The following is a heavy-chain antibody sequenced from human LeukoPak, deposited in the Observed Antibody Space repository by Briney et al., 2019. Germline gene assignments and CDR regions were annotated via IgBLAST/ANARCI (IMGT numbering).Heavy chain of an antibody. CDR3: AKDRRGYSGQMDI. Sequence: GGSLRLSCAASGFAFTTCAMSWVRQAPGKGLEWVSTVSGSGSNTYYADSVKGRFTISRDNSKNTLYLQMDSLRVEDTAVYYCAKDRRGYSGQMDIWGQGTMVTVS. J-gene: IGHJ3*02. CDR2: VSGSGSNT. D-gene: IGHD5-12*01. CDR1: GFAFTTCA. V-gene: IGHV3-23*01.